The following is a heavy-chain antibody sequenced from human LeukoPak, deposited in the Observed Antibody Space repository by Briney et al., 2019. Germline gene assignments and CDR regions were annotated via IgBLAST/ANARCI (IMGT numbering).Heavy chain of an antibody. J-gene: IGHJ5*02. CDR1: GFSFSIYS. CDR3: ARDRKTGTLNWFDP. V-gene: IGHV3-21*01. D-gene: IGHD1-1*01. CDR2: ISSTSSYI. Sequence: GGSLRLSCAASGFSFSIYSMNWVRQAPGKGLEWVSSISSTSSYIYYADSVKGRFTISRDNAKNSLYLQMNSLRAEDTAVYYCARDRKTGTLNWFDPWGQGTLVTVSS.